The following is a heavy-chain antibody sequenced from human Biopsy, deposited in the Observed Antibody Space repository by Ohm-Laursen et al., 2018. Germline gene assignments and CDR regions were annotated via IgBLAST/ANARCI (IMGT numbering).Heavy chain of an antibody. CDR1: GGSITSRTHY. V-gene: IGHV4-39*01. CDR2: VYYSGTT. D-gene: IGHD3-3*01. J-gene: IGHJ5*02. CDR3: ARHDLSDFWSGYPNFLDR. Sequence: GTLSLTCPLSGGSITSRTHYWGWIRQTPGKGLEWIGTVYYSGTTYDNPSLKNRVIISVDTSKNQFSLGLKTVTAADTAVYYCARHDLSDFWSGYPNFLDRWDQGTLVTVSS.